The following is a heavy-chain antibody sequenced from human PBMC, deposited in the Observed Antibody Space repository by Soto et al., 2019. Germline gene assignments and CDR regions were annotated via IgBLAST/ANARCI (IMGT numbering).Heavy chain of an antibody. V-gene: IGHV3-21*01. CDR1: GFTFSSYS. CDR3: ATATGYSSSWHRGGDAFDI. Sequence: GGSLRLSCAASGFTFSSYSMNWVRQAPGKGLEWVSSISSSSSYIYYADSVKGRFTISRDNAKNSLYLQMNSLRAEDTAVYYCATATGYSSSWHRGGDAFDIRGQGTMVTVSS. J-gene: IGHJ3*02. CDR2: ISSSSSYI. D-gene: IGHD6-13*01.